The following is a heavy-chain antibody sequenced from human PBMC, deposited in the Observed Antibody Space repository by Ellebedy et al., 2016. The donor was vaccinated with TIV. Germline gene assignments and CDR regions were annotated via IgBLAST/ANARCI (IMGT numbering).Heavy chain of an antibody. V-gene: IGHV1-69*04. CDR2: IIPILGMT. CDR3: ATDSRYSYGYRFNF. J-gene: IGHJ4*02. Sequence: ASVKVSCKASGGTFSSYTISWVRQAPGQGLEWMGRIIPILGMTNYAEKFQGRVTIYADKSTGTPYLELSTLRSEDTAVYYCATDSRYSYGYRFNFWGQGTLVIVSS. D-gene: IGHD5-18*01. CDR1: GGTFSSYT.